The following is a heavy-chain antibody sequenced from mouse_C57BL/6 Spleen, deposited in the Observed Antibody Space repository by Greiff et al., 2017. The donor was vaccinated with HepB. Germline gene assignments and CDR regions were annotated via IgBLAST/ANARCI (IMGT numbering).Heavy chain of an antibody. D-gene: IGHD1-1*01. CDR3: ARVSGYGSSYDY. J-gene: IGHJ2*01. CDR2: ISDGGSYT. CDR1: GFTFSSYA. V-gene: IGHV5-4*03. Sequence: EVKLMESGGGLVKPGGSLKLSCAASGFTFSSYAMSWVRQTPEKRLEWVATISDGGSYTYYPDNVKGRFTISRDNAKNNLYLQMSHLKSEDTAMYYCARVSGYGSSYDYWGQGTTLTVSS.